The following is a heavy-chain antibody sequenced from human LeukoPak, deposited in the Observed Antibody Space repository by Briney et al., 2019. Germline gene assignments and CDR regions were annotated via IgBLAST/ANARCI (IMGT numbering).Heavy chain of an antibody. CDR1: GGSFNDYS. CDR3: ASLMQGSGSYSNYYYGIDV. J-gene: IGHJ6*04. Sequence: SETLSLTCAIYGGSFNDYSWSWIRQSPGKGLKWFGEILQSGDTNYNPSLKSRVTISLDTSKNQFSLKLMSVTAADTAVYYCASLMQGSGSYSNYYYGIDVWGKGTTVIVSS. CDR2: ILQSGDT. D-gene: IGHD3-10*01. V-gene: IGHV4-34*12.